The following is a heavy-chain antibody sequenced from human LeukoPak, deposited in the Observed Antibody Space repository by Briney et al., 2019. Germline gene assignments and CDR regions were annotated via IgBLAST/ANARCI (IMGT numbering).Heavy chain of an antibody. D-gene: IGHD1-26*01. CDR2: IYPADSET. J-gene: IGHJ4*02. Sequence: GESLKISCKPSGYSFTSYWIGWVRQMPGKGLEWMGIIYPADSETRYSPSFQGQVTISVDKSISTAYPQWSSLKASDTGIYYCASGGWVGATVFDYWGQGTRVTVPS. CDR1: GYSFTSYW. V-gene: IGHV5-51*01. CDR3: ASGGWVGATVFDY.